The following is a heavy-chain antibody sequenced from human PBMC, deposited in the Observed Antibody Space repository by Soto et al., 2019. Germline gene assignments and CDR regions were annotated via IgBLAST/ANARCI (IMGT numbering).Heavy chain of an antibody. Sequence: GPLLLSCAASGCTFSSYWMSGVRQAPGKGLEWVANIKQDGSEKYYVDSVKGRFTISRDNAKNSLYLQMNSLRAEDTAVYYCARDHYCGGDCYSVYFDYWGQGTPVTVYS. D-gene: IGHD2-21*02. CDR1: GCTFSSYW. CDR2: IKQDGSEK. J-gene: IGHJ4*02. V-gene: IGHV3-7*03. CDR3: ARDHYCGGDCYSVYFDY.